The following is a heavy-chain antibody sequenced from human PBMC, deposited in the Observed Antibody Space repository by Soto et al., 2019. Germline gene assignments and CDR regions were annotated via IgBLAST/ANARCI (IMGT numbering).Heavy chain of an antibody. CDR3: AASIFYYGMNV. V-gene: IGHV5-51*01. J-gene: IGHJ6*02. CDR2: IYPGDSDT. Sequence: GESLKISCKGFGYTFTNYWIGWVRQMPGKGPEWMGIIYPGDSDTKYNPSFQGQVTISADKSITTTYLQWSSLKASDTAIYYCAASIFYYGMNVWGQGTTVTVSS. CDR1: GYTFTNYW.